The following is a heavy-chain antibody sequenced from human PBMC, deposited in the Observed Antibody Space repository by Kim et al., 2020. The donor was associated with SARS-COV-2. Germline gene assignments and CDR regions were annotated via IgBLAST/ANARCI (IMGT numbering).Heavy chain of an antibody. Sequence: SETLSLTCTVSGGSISSGGYYWSWIRQHPGKGLEWIGYIYYSGSTYYNPSLKSRVTISVDTSKNQFSLKLSSVTAADTAVYYCARAPRITFFGVVINGFDYWGQGTLVTVSS. V-gene: IGHV4-31*03. D-gene: IGHD3-3*01. CDR1: GGSISSGGYY. J-gene: IGHJ4*02. CDR3: ARAPRITFFGVVINGFDY. CDR2: IYYSGST.